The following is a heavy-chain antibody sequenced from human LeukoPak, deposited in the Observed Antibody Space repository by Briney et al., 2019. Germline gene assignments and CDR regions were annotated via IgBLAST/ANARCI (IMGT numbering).Heavy chain of an antibody. CDR1: GFTVSSNY. V-gene: IGHV3-15*01. Sequence: PGGSLRLSCAASGFTVSSNYMSWVRQVPGKGLEWVGRIKSKTDGGTTDYAAPVKGRFTISRDDSKNTLYLQMNSLETEDTAVYYCTNTVVVVASTGFDYWGQGTLVTVSS. D-gene: IGHD2-15*01. CDR2: IKSKTDGGTT. J-gene: IGHJ4*02. CDR3: TNTVVVVASTGFDY.